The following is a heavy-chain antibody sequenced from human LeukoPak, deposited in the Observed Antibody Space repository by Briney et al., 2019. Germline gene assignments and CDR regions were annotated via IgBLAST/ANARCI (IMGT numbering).Heavy chain of an antibody. CDR3: ARVGNWNEDEGSWFDP. V-gene: IGHV4-4*07. D-gene: IGHD1-1*01. J-gene: IGHJ5*02. Sequence: SETLSLTCTVSGGSISSYYWSWIRQPAGKGLEWIGRIYTSGSTNYNPSLKSRVTMSVDTSKNQFSLKLSSVTAADTAVYYCARVGNWNEDEGSWFDPWGQGTLVTVSS. CDR2: IYTSGST. CDR1: GGSISSYY.